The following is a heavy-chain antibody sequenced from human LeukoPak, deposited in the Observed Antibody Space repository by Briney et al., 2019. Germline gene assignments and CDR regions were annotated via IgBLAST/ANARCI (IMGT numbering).Heavy chain of an antibody. CDR2: MSYSGST. D-gene: IGHD5-24*01. CDR1: GASITTYY. CDR3: ARDQDGYNSLDY. J-gene: IGHJ4*02. V-gene: IGHV4-59*01. Sequence: SETLSLTCTVSGASITTYYWSWIRQTPGKGLEWIGYMSYSGSTNYNPSLKSRVTISVDTSKNQFSLKLSSVTAADTAVYYCARDQDGYNSLDYWGRGTLVTVSS.